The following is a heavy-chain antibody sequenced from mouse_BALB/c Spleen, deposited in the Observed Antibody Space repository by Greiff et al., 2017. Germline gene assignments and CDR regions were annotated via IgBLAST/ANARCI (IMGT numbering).Heavy chain of an antibody. Sequence: EVKLMESGGGLVKPGGSLKLSCAASGFTFSSYAMSWVRQTPEKRLEWVASISSGGSTYYPDSVKGRFTISRDNARNILYLQMSSLRSEDTAMYYCARGATVVYFDYWGQGTTLTVSS. V-gene: IGHV5-6-5*01. CDR1: GFTFSSYA. J-gene: IGHJ2*01. CDR3: ARGATVVYFDY. CDR2: ISSGGST. D-gene: IGHD1-1*01.